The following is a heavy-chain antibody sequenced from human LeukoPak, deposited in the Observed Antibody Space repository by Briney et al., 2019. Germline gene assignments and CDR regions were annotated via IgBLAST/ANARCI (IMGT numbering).Heavy chain of an antibody. J-gene: IGHJ6*03. Sequence: PSETLSLTCAVYGGSFSNYYWSWIRQPPGKGLEWIGEINDSGRTNYNPSLMSRVTVSADTSKNQFSLRLTSVTATDTAVYYCARRWNYGRNYYIDVWGKGAAVSVSS. CDR2: INDSGRT. D-gene: IGHD1-7*01. V-gene: IGHV4-34*01. CDR1: GGSFSNYY. CDR3: ARRWNYGRNYYIDV.